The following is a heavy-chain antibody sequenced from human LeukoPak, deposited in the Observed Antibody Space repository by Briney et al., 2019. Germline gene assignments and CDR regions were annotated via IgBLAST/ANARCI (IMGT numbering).Heavy chain of an antibody. CDR3: ARDTNGYSGWFDP. V-gene: IGHV1-2*02. J-gene: IGHJ5*02. CDR1: GYTFTSYY. CDR2: INPNSGGT. Sequence: ASVKVSCKASGYTFTSYYMHWVRQAPGQGLEWMGWINPNSGGTNYAQKFQGRVTMTRDTSISTAYMELSRLRSDDTAVYYCARDTNGYSGWFDPWGQGTLVTVSS. D-gene: IGHD3-22*01.